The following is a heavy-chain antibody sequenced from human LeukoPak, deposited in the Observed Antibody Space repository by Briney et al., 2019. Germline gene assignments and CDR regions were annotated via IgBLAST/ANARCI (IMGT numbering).Heavy chain of an antibody. CDR2: ISGSGGST. V-gene: IGHV3-23*01. CDR3: AKVNTAAIYYYYYMDV. D-gene: IGHD2-2*01. CDR1: GFTFSSYA. J-gene: IGHJ6*03. Sequence: GGSLRLSCAASGFTFSSYAMSWVRQAPGKGLGWVSAISGSGGSTYYADSVKGRFTISRDNSKNTLYLQMNSLRAEDTAVYYCAKVNTAAIYYYYYMDVWGKGTTVTVSS.